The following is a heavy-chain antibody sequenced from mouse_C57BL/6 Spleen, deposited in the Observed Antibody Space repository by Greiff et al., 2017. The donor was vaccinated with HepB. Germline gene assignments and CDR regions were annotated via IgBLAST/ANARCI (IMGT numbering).Heavy chain of an antibody. Sequence: EVQVVESGEGLVKPGGSLKLSCAASGFTFSSYAMSWVRQTPEKRLEWVAYISSGGDYIYYADTVKGRFTISSDNARNTLYLQMSSLKSEDTAMYYCTRARYYYGSSYGYFDVWGTVTTVPVSS. V-gene: IGHV5-9-1*02. D-gene: IGHD1-1*01. CDR3: TRARYYYGSSYGYFDV. CDR1: GFTFSSYA. J-gene: IGHJ1*03. CDR2: ISSGGDYI.